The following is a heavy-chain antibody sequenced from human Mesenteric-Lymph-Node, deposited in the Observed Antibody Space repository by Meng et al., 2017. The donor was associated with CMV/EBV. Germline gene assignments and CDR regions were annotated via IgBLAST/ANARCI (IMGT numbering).Heavy chain of an antibody. D-gene: IGHD3-3*01. CDR3: VAEHDFWSGYHNWFDP. Sequence: GGSLRLSCAASGFSFSTFAMSWVRQAPGKGLEWVSSISSVSSKIYYAHSVRGRLTISRDNAKNSLHLQMNSLRVEDTAIYYCVAEHDFWSGYHNWFDPWGQGALVTVSS. V-gene: IGHV3-21*01. CDR2: ISSVSSKI. CDR1: GFSFSTFA. J-gene: IGHJ5*02.